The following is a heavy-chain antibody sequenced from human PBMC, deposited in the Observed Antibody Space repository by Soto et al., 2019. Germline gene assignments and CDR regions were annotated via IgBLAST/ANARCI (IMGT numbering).Heavy chain of an antibody. CDR3: AKATLAAAGPNWFDP. CDR2: ISYDGSNK. J-gene: IGHJ5*02. CDR1: GFTFSSYG. V-gene: IGHV3-30*18. Sequence: QVQLVESGGGVVQPGRSLRLSCAASGFTFSSYGMHWVRQAPGKGLEWVAVISYDGSNKYYADSVKGRFTISRDNSKNTLYLQMNSLRAEDTAVYYCAKATLAAAGPNWFDPWGQGTLVIVSS. D-gene: IGHD6-13*01.